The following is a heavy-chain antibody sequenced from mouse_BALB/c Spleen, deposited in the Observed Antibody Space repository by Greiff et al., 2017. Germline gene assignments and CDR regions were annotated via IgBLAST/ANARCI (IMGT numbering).Heavy chain of an antibody. J-gene: IGHJ4*01. V-gene: IGHV2-9-2*01. D-gene: IGHD1-1*01. CDR1: GFSLTSYD. CDR3: VRDNGSDAMDY. Sequence: QVQLKESGPGLVAPSQSLSITCTVSGFSLTSYDISWIRQPPGKGLEWLGVIWTGGGANYNSAFMSRLSISKDNSKSQVFLKMNSLQTDDTAIYYCVRDNGSDAMDYWGQGTSVTVSS. CDR2: IWTGGGA.